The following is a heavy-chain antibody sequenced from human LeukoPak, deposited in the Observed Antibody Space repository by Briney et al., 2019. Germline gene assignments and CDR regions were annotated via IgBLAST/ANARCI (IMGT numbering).Heavy chain of an antibody. CDR2: INPNTGAP. CDR3: ARNSCRGGGCQAWHFAL. CDR1: GYTFTGYA. Sequence: ASVKVSCKASGYTFTGYAMHWVRQAPGQGLEWMGWINPNTGAPKYAQGFQGRVILSRDTSISTASLEISSLKADDTAVYYCARNSCRGGGCQAWHFALCGRGTLVTVSS. J-gene: IGHJ2*01. V-gene: IGHV1-2*02. D-gene: IGHD2-15*01.